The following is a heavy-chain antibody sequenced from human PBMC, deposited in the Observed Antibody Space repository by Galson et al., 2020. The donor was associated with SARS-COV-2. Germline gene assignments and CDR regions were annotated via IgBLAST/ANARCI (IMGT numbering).Heavy chain of an antibody. V-gene: IGHV3-21*01. CDR1: GFTFRTYS. D-gene: IGHD2-21*02. CDR3: ARGGDFCGGDCHFYYLYGVDV. J-gene: IGHJ6*02. Sequence: GGSLRLSCEASGFTFRTYSMNWVRQAPGKGLEWVSSISSSGSYIYYADSVKGRFTISRDNAKKTLSLQLNSLRGEDTAVYYCARGGDFCGGDCHFYYLYGVDVWGQGTTVTVSS. CDR2: ISSSGSYI.